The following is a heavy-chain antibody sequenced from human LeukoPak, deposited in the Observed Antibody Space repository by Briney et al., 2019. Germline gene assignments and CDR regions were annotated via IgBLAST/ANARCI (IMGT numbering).Heavy chain of an antibody. Sequence: GGSLRLSCAASGFTFSSYRMNWVRQAPGKGLEWVSSISSSSSYIYYADAVKGRFTISRDNAKNSLYLQMNSLRAEDTAVYYCARGGQPTYYYDSSGSIDYWGQGTLVTVSS. CDR1: GFTFSSYR. D-gene: IGHD3-22*01. CDR2: ISSSSSYI. CDR3: ARGGQPTYYYDSSGSIDY. J-gene: IGHJ4*02. V-gene: IGHV3-21*01.